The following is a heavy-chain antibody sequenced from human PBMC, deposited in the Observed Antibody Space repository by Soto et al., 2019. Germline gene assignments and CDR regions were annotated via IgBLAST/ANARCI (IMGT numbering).Heavy chain of an antibody. CDR1: GFTFSNFG. CDR3: AKDKDIGAAAYYFEY. CDR2: ISSDGRNK. Sequence: QVQVVESGGGVVQPGRSLRLSCAASGFTFSNFGMHWVRQAPGKGLEWVAVISSDGRNKHYADSVKGRFTISRDNSRNTLYLQMNSLRGDDTAIYYCAKDKDIGAAAYYFEYWGQGTLVTVSS. V-gene: IGHV3-30*18. J-gene: IGHJ4*02. D-gene: IGHD6-13*01.